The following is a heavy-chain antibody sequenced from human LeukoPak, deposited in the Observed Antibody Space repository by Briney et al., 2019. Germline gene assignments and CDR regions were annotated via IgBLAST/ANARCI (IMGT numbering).Heavy chain of an antibody. CDR2: IYSGGST. CDR1: GFTVSSNY. Sequence: GGSLRLSCAASGFTVSSNYMSWVRQAPGKGLEWVSVIYSGGSTYYADSVKGRFTISRDNSKNTLYLQMNSLRAEDTAVYYCARDLHILNFDYWGQGTLVTVSS. D-gene: IGHD2-21*01. V-gene: IGHV3-53*01. CDR3: ARDLHILNFDY. J-gene: IGHJ4*02.